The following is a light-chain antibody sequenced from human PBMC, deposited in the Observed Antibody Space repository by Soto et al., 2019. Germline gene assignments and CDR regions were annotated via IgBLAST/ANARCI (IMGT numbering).Light chain of an antibody. Sequence: EIVLTQATGTLSLSPGERATLSCRASQSVSSSYLAWYQQKPGQAPRLLIYDASSRATGITDRFSGSGSGTDFTLIISRLEPEDFAVYYCQQYGNSPITFGQGTRLDIK. J-gene: IGKJ5*01. CDR1: QSVSSSY. CDR3: QQYGNSPIT. V-gene: IGKV3-20*01. CDR2: DAS.